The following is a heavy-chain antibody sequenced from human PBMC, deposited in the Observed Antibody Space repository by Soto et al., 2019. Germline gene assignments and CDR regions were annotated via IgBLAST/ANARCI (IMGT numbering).Heavy chain of an antibody. CDR2: IYYSGST. Sequence: SETLSLTCTVSGGSISSYYWSWIRQPPGKGLEWIGYIYYSGSTNYNPSLKSRVTISVDTSKKQFSLKLSSVTAADTAVYYCARARAKYEDYFYYYMDVWGKGTTVTVSS. V-gene: IGHV4-59*01. J-gene: IGHJ6*03. CDR1: GGSISSYY. D-gene: IGHD1-26*01. CDR3: ARARAKYEDYFYYYMDV.